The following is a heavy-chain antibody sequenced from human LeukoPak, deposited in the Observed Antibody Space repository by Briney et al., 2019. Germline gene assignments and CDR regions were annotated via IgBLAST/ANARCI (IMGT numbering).Heavy chain of an antibody. J-gene: IGHJ4*02. V-gene: IGHV3-48*04. CDR3: ARGSDFVWGSYRPYFDY. D-gene: IGHD3-16*02. CDR2: ISSSSSTI. CDR1: GFTFSGYS. Sequence: GGSLRLSCAASGFTFSGYSMNWVRQAPGKGLEWVSYISSSSSTIYYADSVRGRFTISRDNAKNSLYLQMNSLRAEDTAVYYCARGSDFVWGSYRPYFDYWGQGTLVTVSS.